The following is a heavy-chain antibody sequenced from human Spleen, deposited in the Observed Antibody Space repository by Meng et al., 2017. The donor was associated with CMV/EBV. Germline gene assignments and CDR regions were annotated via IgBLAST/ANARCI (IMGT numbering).Heavy chain of an antibody. J-gene: IGHJ4*02. D-gene: IGHD3-3*01. CDR3: ARDGGYDFWSLRYYFDS. Sequence: GESLKISCAASGFTFSSYSMNWVRQAPGKGLEWVSSISSSRSYIYYADSVKGRFTISRDNSQKTLYLQMNSLRAEDTAVYYCARDGGYDFWSLRYYFDSWGQGTLVTVSS. CDR1: GFTFSSYS. CDR2: ISSSRSYI. V-gene: IGHV3-21*01.